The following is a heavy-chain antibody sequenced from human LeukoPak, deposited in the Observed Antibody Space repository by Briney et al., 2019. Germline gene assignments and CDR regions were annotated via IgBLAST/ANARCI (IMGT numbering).Heavy chain of an antibody. Sequence: ASVKASCKASGYTFTSYDINWVRQATGQGLEWMGWMNPNSGNTGYAQKFQGRVTMTRNTSISTAYMELSSLRSEDTAVYYCASSPHSSGWYFDYWGQGTLVTVSS. J-gene: IGHJ4*02. CDR2: MNPNSGNT. CDR1: GYTFTSYD. D-gene: IGHD6-19*01. CDR3: ASSPHSSGWYFDY. V-gene: IGHV1-8*01.